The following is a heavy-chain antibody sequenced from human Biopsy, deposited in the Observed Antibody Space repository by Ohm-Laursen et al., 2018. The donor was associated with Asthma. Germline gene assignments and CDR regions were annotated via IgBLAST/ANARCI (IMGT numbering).Heavy chain of an antibody. CDR3: ARRWRSYDSSNYYLDQ. J-gene: IGHJ4*02. V-gene: IGHV4-4*01. CDR1: GGSISVSNW. D-gene: IGHD3-22*01. Sequence: PPGTLSLTCDVSGGSISVSNWWSWVRQPPGRGLEWIGQIHHLGNANYNPSLKSRVTMSVDKSKNQFSLKLTSVTAADTAVYFCARRWRSYDSSNYYLDQWGQGTLVTVSS. CDR2: IHHLGNA.